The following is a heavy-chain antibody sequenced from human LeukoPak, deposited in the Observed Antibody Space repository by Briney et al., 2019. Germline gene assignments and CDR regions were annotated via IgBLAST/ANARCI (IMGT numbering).Heavy chain of an antibody. CDR3: ARDFYDGCALDY. CDR1: GVTLCRHW. D-gene: IGHD2/OR15-2a*01. J-gene: IGHJ4*02. Sequence: GGSLRLSCAPSGVTLCRHWMTWVRQALGKGLEWVANIKQDGSEKYYVDSVKGRFTISRDNDRNSLYLQMDNLRAEDTGVYYCARDFYDGCALDYWGQGTLVTASS. CDR2: IKQDGSEK. V-gene: IGHV3-7*01.